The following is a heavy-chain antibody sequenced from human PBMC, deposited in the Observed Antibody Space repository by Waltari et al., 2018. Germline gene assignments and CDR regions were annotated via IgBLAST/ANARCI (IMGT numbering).Heavy chain of an antibody. CDR3: ASKSGWYTGFDY. CDR2: SNPNSGNT. Sequence: QVQLVQSGAEVKKPGASVKVSCKASGYTFTSYDINWVRQATGQGLEWMGWSNPNSGNTGYAQKFQGRVTMTSNTSISTAYMELSSLRSEDTAVYYCASKSGWYTGFDYWGQGTLVTVSS. CDR1: GYTFTSYD. V-gene: IGHV1-8*01. D-gene: IGHD6-19*01. J-gene: IGHJ4*02.